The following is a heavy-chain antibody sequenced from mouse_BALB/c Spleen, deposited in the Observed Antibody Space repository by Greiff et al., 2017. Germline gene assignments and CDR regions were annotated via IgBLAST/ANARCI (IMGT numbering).Heavy chain of an antibody. V-gene: IGHV1-87*01. D-gene: IGHD1-2*01. J-gene: IGHJ4*01. CDR1: GYTFTSYW. Sequence: QVQLQQSGAELARPGASVKLSCKASGYTFTSYWMQWVKQRPGQGLEWIGAIYPGDGDTRYTQKFKGKATLTADKSSSTAYMQLSSLASEDSAVYYCARSEITTATRAMDYWGQGTSVTVSS. CDR3: ARSEITTATRAMDY. CDR2: IYPGDGDT.